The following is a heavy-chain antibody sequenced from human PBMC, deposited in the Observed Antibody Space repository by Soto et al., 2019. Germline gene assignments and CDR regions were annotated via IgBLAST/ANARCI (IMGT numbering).Heavy chain of an antibody. Sequence: ASVKVSCKASGYTFTGYFMHWVRQAPGQGLEWMGWINPNSGGTNYAQKFQGWVTMTRDTSISTAYMELSRLRSDDTAVYYCARDEGRHCSGGSCYSQEIGAFDIWGQGTMVTVSS. D-gene: IGHD2-15*01. CDR2: INPNSGGT. CDR1: GYTFTGYF. V-gene: IGHV1-2*04. CDR3: ARDEGRHCSGGSCYSQEIGAFDI. J-gene: IGHJ3*02.